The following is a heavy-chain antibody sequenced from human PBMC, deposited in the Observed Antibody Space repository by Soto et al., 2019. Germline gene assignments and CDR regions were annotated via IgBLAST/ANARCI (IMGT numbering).Heavy chain of an antibody. D-gene: IGHD6-6*01. CDR1: GYTFTSYA. CDR3: AWGGLRSSIAARPFDY. Sequence: ASVKDSCKASGYTFTSYAMHWVRQAPGQRLEWMGWINAGNGNTKYSQKFQGRVTITRDTSASTAYMELSRLRSEDTAVYYGAWGGLRSSIAARPFDYWGQGTLVTVSS. J-gene: IGHJ4*02. CDR2: INAGNGNT. V-gene: IGHV1-3*01.